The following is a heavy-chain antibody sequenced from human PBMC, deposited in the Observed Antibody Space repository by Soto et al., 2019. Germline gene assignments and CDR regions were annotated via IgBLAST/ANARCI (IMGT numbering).Heavy chain of an antibody. CDR1: GGSFSGYY. J-gene: IGHJ4*02. CDR2: INHSGST. V-gene: IGHV4-34*01. D-gene: IGHD1-26*01. CDR3: ARGLKDIVGAENFDY. Sequence: PSETLSLTCAVYGGSFSGYYWSWIRQPPGKGLEWIGEINHSGSTNYNPSLKSRVTISVDTSKNQFSLKLSSVTAADTAVYYCARGLKDIVGAENFDYWGQGTLVTVSS.